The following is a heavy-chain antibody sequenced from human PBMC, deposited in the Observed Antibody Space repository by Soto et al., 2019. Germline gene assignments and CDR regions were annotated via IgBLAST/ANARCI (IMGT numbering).Heavy chain of an antibody. CDR3: ARPRSVDHGDYGWDQ. V-gene: IGHV3-7*01. CDR2: IKQDGSEK. CDR1: TFSLSKYW. Sequence: GGSLRLSCAASTFSLSKYWMSWVRRTPGKGLEWVANIKQDGSEKYYVDSVKGRFTISRDNAKNSLSLQMNSLRAEDTALYYCARPRSVDHGDYGWDQWGQGTQVTVSS. D-gene: IGHD4-17*01. J-gene: IGHJ4*02.